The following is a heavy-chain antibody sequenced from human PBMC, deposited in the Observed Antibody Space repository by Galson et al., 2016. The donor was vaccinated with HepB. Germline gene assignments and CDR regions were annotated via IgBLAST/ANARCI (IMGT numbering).Heavy chain of an antibody. Sequence: PALVKPTQTLTLTCTFSGFSLTTSGVGVGWIRQPPGKTLEWLTLIFWDDDKRYNPSLKGRLTIAKDSSENQVVLRMTNVDPVDTATYYCAHFYYGLDVWGQGTTVTVSS. CDR1: GFSLTTSGVG. CDR2: IFWDDDK. J-gene: IGHJ6*02. CDR3: AHFYYGLDV. V-gene: IGHV2-5*02.